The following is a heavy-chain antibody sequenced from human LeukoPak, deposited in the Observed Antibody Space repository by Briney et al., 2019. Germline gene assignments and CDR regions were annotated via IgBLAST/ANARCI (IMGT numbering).Heavy chain of an antibody. CDR1: GFTFSSYA. J-gene: IGHJ5*02. D-gene: IGHD6-13*01. CDR3: ARDRVLYSSSWYTWFDP. CDR2: ISYDGSNK. V-gene: IGHV3-30-3*01. Sequence: PGGSLRLSCAASGFTFSSYAMHWVRQAPGKWLEWVAVISYDGSNKYYADSVKGRFTISRDNSKNTLYLQMNSLRAEDTAVYYCARDRVLYSSSWYTWFDPWGQGTLVTVSS.